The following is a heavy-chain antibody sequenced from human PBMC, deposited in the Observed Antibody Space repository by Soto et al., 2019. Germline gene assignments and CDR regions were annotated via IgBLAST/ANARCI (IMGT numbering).Heavy chain of an antibody. Sequence: QVQLQQWGAGLWKPSETLSLTCAVYGGSFIGYYWSWIRQPPGKGLEWIGEINHRGSTTYNPSLKSRVTISVDTSKNQFALKVSSVTAADTAVYYCARGRDSSSTFSHYYGLDVWGQGTTVTVSS. V-gene: IGHV4-34*01. J-gene: IGHJ6*02. D-gene: IGHD6-6*01. CDR1: GGSFIGYY. CDR3: ARGRDSSSTFSHYYGLDV. CDR2: INHRGST.